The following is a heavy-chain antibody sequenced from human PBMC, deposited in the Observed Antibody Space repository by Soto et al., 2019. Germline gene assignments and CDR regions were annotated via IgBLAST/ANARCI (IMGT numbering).Heavy chain of an antibody. Sequence: GGSLRLSCAVSGFTFGDSYISWIRQAPWKGLEWLSYISPGSRYPAYADSVKGRFNISRDNAKRSLYLQMMSLTAEDTATYYCVRGGGGGLFDPWGQGTILTLSS. CDR2: ISPGSRYP. V-gene: IGHV3-11*06. J-gene: IGHJ5*02. CDR1: GFTFGDSY. D-gene: IGHD2-15*01. CDR3: VRGGGGGLFDP.